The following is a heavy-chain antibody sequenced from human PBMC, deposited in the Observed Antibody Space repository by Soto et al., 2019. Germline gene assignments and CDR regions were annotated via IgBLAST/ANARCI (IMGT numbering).Heavy chain of an antibody. CDR1: GGTFDNYA. Sequence: ASVKFSCKASGGTFDNYAVSWVRQDPGQGLEWMGGIIPMFETVNYAQRFQVRLTIAADESTSTAYMELTSLTSADTAIYFCARGLRTGNYGMDVWGQGTTVTVSS. J-gene: IGHJ6*02. D-gene: IGHD2-15*01. V-gene: IGHV1-69*13. CDR2: IIPMFETV. CDR3: ARGLRTGNYGMDV.